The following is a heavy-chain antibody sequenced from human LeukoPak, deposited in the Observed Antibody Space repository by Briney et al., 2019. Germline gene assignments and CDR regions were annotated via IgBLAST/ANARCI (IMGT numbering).Heavy chain of an antibody. J-gene: IGHJ4*02. CDR2: IWFDGSNQ. CDR3: ARALGLD. V-gene: IGHV3-33*01. D-gene: IGHD7-27*01. Sequence: GGSLRLSCAASGFTFNSFGIHWVRQAPGKGLEWVAVIWFDGSNQYHADAVKGRFTISRDNSKNTLYLQMNSLRAEDTAVYYCARALGLDWGQGTLVTVSS. CDR1: GFTFNSFG.